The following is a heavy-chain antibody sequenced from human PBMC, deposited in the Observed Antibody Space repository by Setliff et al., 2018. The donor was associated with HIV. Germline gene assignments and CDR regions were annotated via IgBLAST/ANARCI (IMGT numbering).Heavy chain of an antibody. J-gene: IGHJ6*03. CDR3: ARARTDYYDRGRRSHYYIDV. D-gene: IGHD3-22*01. CDR2: MNPDSRNT. V-gene: IGHV1-8*02. CDR1: RGTFTTYA. Sequence: ASVKVSCKTSRGTFTTYAFSWVRQAPGQGLEWMGWMNPDSRNTGYAQRFEGSVTMTWDTSTSTAYMELNNVKFEDTAVYYCARARTDYYDRGRRSHYYIDVWARGATVTVSS.